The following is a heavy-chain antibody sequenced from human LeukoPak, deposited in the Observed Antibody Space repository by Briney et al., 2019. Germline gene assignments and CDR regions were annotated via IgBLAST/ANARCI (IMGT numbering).Heavy chain of an antibody. CDR1: GFIFDDYG. D-gene: IGHD5-18*01. V-gene: IGHV3-20*04. Sequence: GGSLRLSCAASGFIFDDYGMSWVRQAPGKGLEWVSGINWNGGSTGYADSVKGRFTISRDKAKNSLYLQMNSLRVEDTALYYCARDDTAMAPTFDYWGQGTLVTVSS. J-gene: IGHJ4*02. CDR2: INWNGGST. CDR3: ARDDTAMAPTFDY.